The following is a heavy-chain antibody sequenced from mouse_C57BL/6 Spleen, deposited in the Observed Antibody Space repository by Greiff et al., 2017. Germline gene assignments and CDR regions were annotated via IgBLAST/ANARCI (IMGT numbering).Heavy chain of an antibody. V-gene: IGHV5-4*01. CDR1: GFTFSSYA. CDR3: AREVYSNYVGAMDY. CDR2: ISDGGSYT. D-gene: IGHD2-5*01. Sequence: EVHLVESGGGLVKPGGSLKLSCAASGFTFSSYAMSWVRQTPEKRLEWVATISDGGSYTYYPDNVKGRFTISRDNAKNNLYLQMSHLKSEDTAMYYCAREVYSNYVGAMDYWGQGTSVTVSS. J-gene: IGHJ4*01.